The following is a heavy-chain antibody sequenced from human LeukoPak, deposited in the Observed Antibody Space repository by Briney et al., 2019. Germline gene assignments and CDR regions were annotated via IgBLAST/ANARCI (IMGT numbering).Heavy chain of an antibody. J-gene: IGHJ4*02. Sequence: GASVKVSCKASGYTFTSYYMHWVRQAPGQGLEWMGIINPSGGSTSYAQKFQGRVTMTRDTSTSTVYMELSNLRSEDTAVYYCARVGGYCSSTSCSIDYRGQGTLVTVSS. V-gene: IGHV1-46*01. CDR2: INPSGGST. CDR1: GYTFTSYY. D-gene: IGHD2-2*01. CDR3: ARVGGYCSSTSCSIDY.